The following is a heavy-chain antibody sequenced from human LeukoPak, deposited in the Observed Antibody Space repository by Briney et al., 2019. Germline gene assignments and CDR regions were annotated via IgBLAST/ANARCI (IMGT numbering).Heavy chain of an antibody. J-gene: IGHJ1*01. V-gene: IGHV4-4*07. CDR2: IYTSGST. D-gene: IGHD4-23*01. CDR3: ARSMVVTRVEYFQH. CDR1: GGSISSYY. Sequence: SETLSLTCTVSGGSISSYYWSWIRQPAGKGLEWIGRIYTSGSTNYNPSLKSRVTMSVDTSKNQFSLKLSSVTAADTAVYYCARSMVVTRVEYFQHWGQGTLVTDSS.